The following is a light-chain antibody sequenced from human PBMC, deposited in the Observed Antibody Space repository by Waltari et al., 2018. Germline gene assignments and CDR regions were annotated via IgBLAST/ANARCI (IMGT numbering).Light chain of an antibody. CDR2: EVT. V-gene: IGLV2-14*01. Sequence: QSALTQPASVSGSPGQSITLSCTGPSSDVGVHNYAPWYQQYPGKAPKLLIYEVTNRPSGVSDRFSGSKSGNTASLTISGLQAEDEADYYCSSYIRSNTYVFGTGTKVNVV. J-gene: IGLJ1*01. CDR1: SSDVGVHNY. CDR3: SSYIRSNTYV.